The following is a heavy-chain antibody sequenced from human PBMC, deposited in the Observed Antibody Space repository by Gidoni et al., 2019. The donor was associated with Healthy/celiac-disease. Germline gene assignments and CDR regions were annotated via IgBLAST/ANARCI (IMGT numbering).Heavy chain of an antibody. Sequence: EVQLLESGGGLVQPGGSLRLSCAASGSTFSSEAMSWVPQAPGKGLEWVAAISGSGGSTYYADSVKGRLTISRDNSKNTLYLQMNSLRAEDTAVYYCAKDRSSSGSFDYWGQGTLVTVSS. V-gene: IGHV3-23*01. D-gene: IGHD3-10*01. CDR1: GSTFSSEA. J-gene: IGHJ4*02. CDR2: ISGSGGST. CDR3: AKDRSSSGSFDY.